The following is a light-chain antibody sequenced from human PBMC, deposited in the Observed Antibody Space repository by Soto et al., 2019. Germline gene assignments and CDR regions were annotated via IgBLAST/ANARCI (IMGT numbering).Light chain of an antibody. Sequence: DIQMTQSPSFLSASVGDRVTITCRASQTIARYLNWYQHKPGKAPKFLIYDATSLQSGVPSRFSGSGSGTDFTLTISSLQPEDFATYYCQQLNSYPITFGQGTRLEIK. V-gene: IGKV1-9*01. CDR2: DAT. CDR3: QQLNSYPIT. CDR1: QTIARY. J-gene: IGKJ5*01.